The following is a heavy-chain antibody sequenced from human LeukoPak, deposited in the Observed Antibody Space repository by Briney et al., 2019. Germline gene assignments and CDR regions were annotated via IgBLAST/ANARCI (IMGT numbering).Heavy chain of an antibody. CDR1: GYTFTGYY. Sequence: SVKVSCKASGYTFTGYYLHWVRQAPGQGLEWMGWINPNNGGTNYAQKFQGRVTMTRDTSVNTAYMELSRLRSGDSAVYYCARAYTSGWYIGFWGQGTLVTVSS. V-gene: IGHV1-2*02. D-gene: IGHD6-19*01. CDR3: ARAYTSGWYIGF. CDR2: INPNNGGT. J-gene: IGHJ4*02.